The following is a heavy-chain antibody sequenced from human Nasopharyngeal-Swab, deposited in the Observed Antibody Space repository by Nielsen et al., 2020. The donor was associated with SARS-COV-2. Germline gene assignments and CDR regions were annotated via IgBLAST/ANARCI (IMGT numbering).Heavy chain of an antibody. V-gene: IGHV1-69*06. D-gene: IGHD3-22*01. J-gene: IGHJ5*02. CDR2: IIPMFGTA. CDR1: GGTFSSYA. Sequence: SVKVSCKASGGTFSSYAISWVRQAPGQGLEWMGGIIPMFGTANHAQKFQGRVTITADKSTSTAYMELSSLRSEDTAVYYCARVGAYDSSGYYTDHWGQGTLVTVSS. CDR3: ARVGAYDSSGYYTDH.